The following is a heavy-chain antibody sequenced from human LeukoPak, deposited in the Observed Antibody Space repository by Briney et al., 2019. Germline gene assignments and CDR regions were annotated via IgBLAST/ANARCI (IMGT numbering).Heavy chain of an antibody. CDR2: IYYSGYT. V-gene: IGHV4-59*08. D-gene: IGHD3-16*01. Sequence: PSETLSPTCNVSGGSISPYYWSWIRQSPGKGLELIGYIYYSGYTNYNPSLKSRVTISLDTSKNQFSLKLSSVTAADTAMYYCARGGFRACDYWGQGTLVTVSS. J-gene: IGHJ4*02. CDR1: GGSISPYY. CDR3: ARGGFRACDY.